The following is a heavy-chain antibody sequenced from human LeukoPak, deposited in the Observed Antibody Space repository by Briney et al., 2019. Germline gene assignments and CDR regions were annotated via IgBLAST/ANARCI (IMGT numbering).Heavy chain of an antibody. V-gene: IGHV4-59*01. D-gene: IGHD5-12*01. Sequence: SETLSLTCTVSGGSISSYYWSWIRQPPGKGLEWIGYIYYSGSTNYNPSLKSRVTISVDTSKQQFSLKLSSVTAADTAVYYSARDHGVATTLNYYYYGMDVWGQGTTVTVSS. J-gene: IGHJ6*02. CDR1: GGSISSYY. CDR3: ARDHGVATTLNYYYYGMDV. CDR2: IYYSGST.